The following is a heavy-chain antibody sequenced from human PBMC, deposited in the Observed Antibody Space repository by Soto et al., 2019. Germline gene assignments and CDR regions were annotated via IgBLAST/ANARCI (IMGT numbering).Heavy chain of an antibody. D-gene: IGHD6-13*01. J-gene: IGHJ5*02. CDR3: ARHPDRIAEIGWFGP. Sequence: EVQLVESGGGLVQPGGSLRLSCAASGFTFSSYSMNWVRQAPGKGLEWVSYISSSSSTIYYADSVKGRFTISRDNAKNTLYLQMNSLRAEDTAVYYCARHPDRIAEIGWFGPWGQGTLVTVSS. CDR1: GFTFSSYS. CDR2: ISSSSSTI. V-gene: IGHV3-48*01.